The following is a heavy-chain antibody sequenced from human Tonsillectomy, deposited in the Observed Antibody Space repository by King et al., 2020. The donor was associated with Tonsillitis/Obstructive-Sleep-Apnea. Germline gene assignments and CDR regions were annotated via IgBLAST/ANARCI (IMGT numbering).Heavy chain of an antibody. V-gene: IGHV4-34*01. D-gene: IGHD3-3*01. CDR2: IDHSGST. J-gene: IGHJ3*02. Sequence: VQLQQWGPGLLKPSETLSLTCAVYGGSFSGYYWSWIRQPPGKGLEWIGEIDHSGSTNCNPSLKSRVTISTDTSKTQFSLNLSSVTAADTAVYYCAREITTDAFDIWGQGTMVTVSS. CDR3: AREITTDAFDI. CDR1: GGSFSGYY.